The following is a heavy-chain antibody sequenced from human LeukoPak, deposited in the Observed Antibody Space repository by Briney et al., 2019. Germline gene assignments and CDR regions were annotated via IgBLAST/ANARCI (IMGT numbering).Heavy chain of an antibody. CDR1: GYTFTAYY. V-gene: IGHV1-69-2*01. CDR2: VDPEDGEA. D-gene: IGHD3-22*01. Sequence: ASVKVSCKVSGYTFTAYYMHWVQQAPGKGLEWMGLVDPEDGEAIYAEKFHGRVTITADTSTDTAYMELSSLRSEDTAVYYCATGYYDSSGYSNYYFDYWGQGTLVTVSS. J-gene: IGHJ4*02. CDR3: ATGYYDSSGYSNYYFDY.